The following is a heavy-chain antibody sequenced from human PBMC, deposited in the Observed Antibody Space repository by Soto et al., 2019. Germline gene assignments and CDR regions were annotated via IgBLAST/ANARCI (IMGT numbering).Heavy chain of an antibody. D-gene: IGHD5-18*01. Sequence: EVQVVESGGGLVQTGGSLRLSCAASGFYVSNYYMSWFRQASGKGLEGVSVIYRGGEIYYADSVQGRFTTSRDISRNSLDLQMNSLRVDDTAVDYGARERRDGDTLWGQGVVVTVSS. CDR3: ARERRDGDTL. J-gene: IGHJ4*02. CDR2: IYRGGEI. V-gene: IGHV3-66*01. CDR1: GFYVSNYY.